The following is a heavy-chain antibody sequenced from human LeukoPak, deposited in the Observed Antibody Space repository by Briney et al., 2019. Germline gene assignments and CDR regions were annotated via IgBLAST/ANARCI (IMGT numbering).Heavy chain of an antibody. CDR2: INPNSGGT. Sequence: ASVKVSCKASGYTFTGYYMHWVRQAPGQGLEWMGWINPNSGGTNYAQKFQGRVTMTRDTSISTAYMELSRLRSDDTAVYYCARGYYYGSGSYYNLEGYWGQGTLVTVSS. V-gene: IGHV1-2*02. D-gene: IGHD3-10*01. CDR1: GYTFTGYY. CDR3: ARGYYYGSGSYYNLEGY. J-gene: IGHJ4*02.